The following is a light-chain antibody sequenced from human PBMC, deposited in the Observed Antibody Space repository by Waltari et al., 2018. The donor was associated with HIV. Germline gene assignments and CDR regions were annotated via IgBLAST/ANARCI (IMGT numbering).Light chain of an antibody. CDR1: TSNIGADYD. CDR2: GNK. V-gene: IGLV1-40*01. CDR3: QSYDITLSASVV. Sequence: QSVLTQPPSVSGAPGQRVTISCTGSTSNIGADYDVHWYQQIPGTAPKLLISGNKNRPSGVPDRFSASKSGTSASLTITGLQAVDEADYFCQSYDITLSASVVFGGGTKLTVL. J-gene: IGLJ2*01.